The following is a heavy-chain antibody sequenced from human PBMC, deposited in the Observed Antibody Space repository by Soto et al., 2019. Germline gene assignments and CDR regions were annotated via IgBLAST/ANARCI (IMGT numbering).Heavy chain of an antibody. CDR1: GYTFTNYD. V-gene: IGHV1-8*01. CDR3: AKVSALQFCFFMDV. J-gene: IGHJ6*03. CDR2: MNPNSGDT. Sequence: QVQLVQSGAEVKKPGASVKVSCKASGYTFTNYDINWVRQATGQGLEWMGWMNPNSGDTCYAQNFQGSVTMTRNTSISTAYLELSSLRSEDTAVYYCAKVSALQFCFFMDVWSKGSTVTVSS. D-gene: IGHD3-3*02.